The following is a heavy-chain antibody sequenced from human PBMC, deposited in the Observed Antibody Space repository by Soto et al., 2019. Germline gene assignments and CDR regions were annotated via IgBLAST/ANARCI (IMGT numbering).Heavy chain of an antibody. D-gene: IGHD6-19*01. J-gene: IGHJ1*01. CDR3: ANGAQTNVGWPE. CDR1: RFSLTNYP. V-gene: IGHV3-48*02. Sequence: GVSLRLSRLASRFSLTNYPMNWVRQTPGKGRDWISYGSTCGDTIYYAASVGGRFTISRDNARDALSLHMSSLRDEDSALYYWANGAQTNVGWPE. CDR2: GSTCGDTI.